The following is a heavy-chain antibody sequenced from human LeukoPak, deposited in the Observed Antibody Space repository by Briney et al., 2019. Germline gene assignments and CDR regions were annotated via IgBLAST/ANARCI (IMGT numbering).Heavy chain of an antibody. Sequence: SETLSLTCAVYGGSFSGYYWSWIRQPPGKGLEWIGEINHSGSTNYNPSLKSRVTIPVDTSRNQFSLKLSSVTAADTAVYYCARKTAMVTCFDYWGQGTLVTVSS. D-gene: IGHD5-18*01. V-gene: IGHV4-34*01. CDR1: GGSFSGYY. CDR2: INHSGST. J-gene: IGHJ4*02. CDR3: ARKTAMVTCFDY.